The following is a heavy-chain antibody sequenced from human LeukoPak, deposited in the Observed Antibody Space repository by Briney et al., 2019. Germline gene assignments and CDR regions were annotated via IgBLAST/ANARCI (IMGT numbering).Heavy chain of an antibody. V-gene: IGHV4-30-2*01. CDR2: IYHSGST. Sequence: SETLSLTCAVSGGSISSGGYSWSWIRQPPGKGLEWIGYIYHSGSTYYNPSLKSRVTISVDTSKNQFSLKLSSVTAADTAVYYCARGVTYYYDSSGYFDYWGQGTLVTVSS. CDR1: GGSISSGGYS. CDR3: ARGVTYYYDSSGYFDY. J-gene: IGHJ4*02. D-gene: IGHD3-22*01.